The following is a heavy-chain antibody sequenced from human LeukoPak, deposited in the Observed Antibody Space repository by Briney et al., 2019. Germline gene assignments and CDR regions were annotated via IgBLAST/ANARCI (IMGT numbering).Heavy chain of an antibody. D-gene: IGHD3-10*01. J-gene: IGHJ4*02. V-gene: IGHV1-8*02. Sequence: ASDKVSCKASGYSFISYDINWVRQAPGQGLEWMGWMNPNSGYAGFAQKFQGRVTSTRDTSTGTAYLELSSLRSEDTAVYFCARGEYYGSGSWGYWGQGTLVTV. CDR2: MNPNSGYA. CDR3: ARGEYYGSGSWGY. CDR1: GYSFISYD.